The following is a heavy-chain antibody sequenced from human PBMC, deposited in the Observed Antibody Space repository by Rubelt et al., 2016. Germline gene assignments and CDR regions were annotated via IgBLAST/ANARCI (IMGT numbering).Heavy chain of an antibody. J-gene: IGHJ4*02. CDR2: IYSGGST. Sequence: EVQLVESGGGLVQPGGSLRLSCAASGFTVSSNYMSWVRQAPGKGLEWVSVIYSGGSTYYADSVKGRFTISRDNCKNTLLCQMNSLGAEETAVYYCARSQYYDFWMGYSSYFDYWGQGTLVTVSS. V-gene: IGHV3-66*01. CDR3: ARSQYYDFWMGYSSYFDY. CDR1: GFTVSSNY. D-gene: IGHD3-3*01.